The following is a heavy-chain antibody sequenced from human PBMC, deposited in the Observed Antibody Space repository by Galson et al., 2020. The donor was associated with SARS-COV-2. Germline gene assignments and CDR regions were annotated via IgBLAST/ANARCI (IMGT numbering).Heavy chain of an antibody. V-gene: IGHV3-30-3*01. CDR2: ISYDGSNK. CDR3: ARPHSGSYLGPFDY. CDR1: GFTFSSYA. J-gene: IGHJ4*02. Sequence: GESLKISCAASGFTFSSYAMYWVRQAPGKGLEWVAVISYDGSNKYYADSVKGRFTISRDNSKNTLYLQMNSLRAEDTAVYYCARPHSGSYLGPFDYWGQGTLVTVSS. D-gene: IGHD1-26*01.